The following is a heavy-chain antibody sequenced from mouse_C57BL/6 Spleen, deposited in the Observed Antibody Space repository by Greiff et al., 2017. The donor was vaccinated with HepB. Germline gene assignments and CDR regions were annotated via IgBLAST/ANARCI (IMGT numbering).Heavy chain of an antibody. Sequence: QVQLQQPGAELVRPGSSVKLSCKASGYTFTSYWMHWVKQRPIQGLEWIGNIDPSDSETHYNQKFKDKATLTVDKSSSTAYMQLSILTSEDSAVYYCARCFYGTGYFDVWGTGTTVTVSS. V-gene: IGHV1-52*01. D-gene: IGHD1-1*01. CDR3: ARCFYGTGYFDV. CDR2: IDPSDSET. J-gene: IGHJ1*03. CDR1: GYTFTSYW.